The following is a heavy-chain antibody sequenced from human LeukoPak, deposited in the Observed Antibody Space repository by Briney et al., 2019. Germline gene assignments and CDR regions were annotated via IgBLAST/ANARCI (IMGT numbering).Heavy chain of an antibody. V-gene: IGHV3-21*01. CDR3: ARDSLPIAAAGTYFDP. D-gene: IGHD6-13*01. J-gene: IGHJ5*02. Sequence: PGGSLRLSCAASGFTFSSYSMNWVRQAPGKGLEWVSSISSSSSYIYYADSVKGRFTISRDNAKNSLYLQMNSLRAEDTAVYYCARDSLPIAAAGTYFDPWGQGTLVTVSS. CDR1: GFTFSSYS. CDR2: ISSSSSYI.